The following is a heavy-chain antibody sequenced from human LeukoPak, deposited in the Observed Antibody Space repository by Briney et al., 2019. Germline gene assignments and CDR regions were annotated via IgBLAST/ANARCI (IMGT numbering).Heavy chain of an antibody. CDR1: GLTVFTSY. CDR2: ISSGGST. V-gene: IGHV3-66*01. J-gene: IGHJ4*02. CDR3: ARDWGNWNYDY. D-gene: IGHD1-7*01. Sequence: GGSLRLSCTASGLTVFTSYMSWVRQAPGKGLEWVSLISSGGSTYYADSVRDRFTISRDNFKNTLYLQMNNLRAEDTAVYYCARDWGNWNYDYWGQGSLVTVSS.